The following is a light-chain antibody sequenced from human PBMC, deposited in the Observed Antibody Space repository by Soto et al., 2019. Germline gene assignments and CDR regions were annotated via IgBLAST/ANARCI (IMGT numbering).Light chain of an antibody. J-gene: IGKJ2*01. CDR2: DAT. Sequence: IQMTQSPSTLSASVGDTVTLTCRSSQMIARWLAWYQQKPGTAPRLIIYDATSLQSGVPSRFSASASGTDFTLTISSLHPDDFATYCCLQYNTFPHTFGQGTKLEI. CDR1: QMIARW. CDR3: LQYNTFPHT. V-gene: IGKV1-5*01.